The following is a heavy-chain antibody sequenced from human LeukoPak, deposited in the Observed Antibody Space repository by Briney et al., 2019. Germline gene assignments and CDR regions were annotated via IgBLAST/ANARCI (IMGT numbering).Heavy chain of an antibody. D-gene: IGHD2-2*02. Sequence: SETLSLTCAVSGGSISSSNWWSWVRQPPGKGLEWIGEIYHSGSTNYNPSLKSRVTISVDKSKNQFSLKLSSVTAADTAVYYCARVSSTSCYIPDYWGQGTLVTVSS. V-gene: IGHV4-4*02. J-gene: IGHJ4*02. CDR1: GGSISSSNW. CDR3: ARVSSTSCYIPDY. CDR2: IYHSGST.